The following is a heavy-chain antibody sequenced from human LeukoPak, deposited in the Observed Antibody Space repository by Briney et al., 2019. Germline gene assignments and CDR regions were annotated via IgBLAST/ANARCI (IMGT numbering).Heavy chain of an antibody. J-gene: IGHJ4*02. D-gene: IGHD2-2*01. CDR1: GFTFSSYA. CDR2: TSYDGSNK. V-gene: IGHV3-30*01. CDR3: ARDRCSSTSCFDY. Sequence: GGSLRLPCAASGFTFSSYAMHWVRQAPGKGLEWVAVTSYDGSNKYYADSVKGRFTISRDNSKNTLYLQMNSLRAEDTAVYYCARDRCSSTSCFDYWGQGTLVTVSS.